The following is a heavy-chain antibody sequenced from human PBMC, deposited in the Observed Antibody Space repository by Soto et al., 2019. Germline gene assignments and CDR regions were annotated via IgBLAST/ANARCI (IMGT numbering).Heavy chain of an antibody. D-gene: IGHD2-8*01. CDR3: ARDSTGGVYTTSQFDP. J-gene: IGHJ5*02. CDR1: GFTFSKYW. CDR2: IKEDGSEK. Sequence: HPGGSLRLSCAASGFTFSKYWMTWVRQAPGKGLEWVANIKEDGSEKYYVNSVRGRFTISRDNAKNSLSLQMSYLRAEDTAVYYCARDSTGGVYTTSQFDPQGQGPLVTVSP. V-gene: IGHV3-7*01.